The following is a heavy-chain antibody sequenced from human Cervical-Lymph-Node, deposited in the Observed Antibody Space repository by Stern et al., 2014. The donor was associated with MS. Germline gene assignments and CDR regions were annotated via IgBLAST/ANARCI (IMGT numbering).Heavy chain of an antibody. Sequence: VQLVESGPGLVKPSQTLSLTCTVSGGSISSGDYYRSWIPQPPGKGLEWIGYIYYSGSTYYNPSLKSRVTISVDTSKNQFSLKLSSVTAADTAVYYCAREGPRTGTLVYWGQGTLVTVSS. CDR1: GGSISSGDYY. D-gene: IGHD3/OR15-3a*01. V-gene: IGHV4-30-4*01. CDR3: AREGPRTGTLVY. J-gene: IGHJ4*02. CDR2: IYYSGST.